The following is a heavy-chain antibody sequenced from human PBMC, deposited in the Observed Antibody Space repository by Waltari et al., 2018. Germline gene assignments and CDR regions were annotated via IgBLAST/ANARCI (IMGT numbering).Heavy chain of an antibody. CDR1: GGPRSNNA. J-gene: IGHJ5*01. Sequence: EAQLLESGGGLVQPGGSLRLSCVVPGGPRSNNAKSWVGQAPGKGLEWVSGISGSGESTYYGETVEGRFTITRDNSKNTLYLQMSSLRGDDTGMYYCAKEGGRWLVANWFDFWGQGTLVTVSS. CDR2: ISGSGEST. CDR3: AKEGGRWLVANWFDF. D-gene: IGHD6-19*01. V-gene: IGHV3-23*01.